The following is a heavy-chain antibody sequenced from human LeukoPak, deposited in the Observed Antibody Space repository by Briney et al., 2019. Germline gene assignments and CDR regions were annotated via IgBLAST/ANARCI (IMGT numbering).Heavy chain of an antibody. CDR3: ARTGYSSSWFYYYYGMDV. J-gene: IGHJ6*02. CDR1: GGTLSIYA. CDR2: MNLNSGNA. D-gene: IGHD6-13*01. Sequence: ASVTVSCMPSGGTLSIYAISSVRQATGQGLEWMGWMNLNSGNAGYAQKFQGRVTMTRNTSISTAYMELSRLRSEDTAVYYCARTGYSSSWFYYYYGMDVWGQGTTVTVSS. V-gene: IGHV1-8*02.